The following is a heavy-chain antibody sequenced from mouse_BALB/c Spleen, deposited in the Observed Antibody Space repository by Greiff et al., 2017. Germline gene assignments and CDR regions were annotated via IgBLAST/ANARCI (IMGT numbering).Heavy chain of an antibody. CDR1: GFSLTSYG. V-gene: IGHV2-2*02. D-gene: IGHD1-1*01. J-gene: IGHJ4*01. CDR2: IWSGGST. Sequence: QVQLKESGPGLVQPSQSLSITCTVSGFSLTSYGVHWVRQSPGKGLEWLGVIWSGGSTDYNAAFISRLSISKDNSKSQVFFKMNSLQANDTAIYYCARDYGSSYYAMDYWGQGTSVTVSS. CDR3: ARDYGSSYYAMDY.